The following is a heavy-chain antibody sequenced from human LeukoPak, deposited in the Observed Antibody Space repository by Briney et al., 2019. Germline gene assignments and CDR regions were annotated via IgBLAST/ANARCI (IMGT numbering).Heavy chain of an antibody. CDR3: AREEILLWFGEFPFDY. Sequence: ASVKVSCKASGYTFTNYAMNWVRQAPGQGLEWMGWINTNTGNPTYAQGFTGRFVFSMDTSVSTAYLQISSLKGEDTAVYYCAREEILLWFGEFPFDYWGQGTLVTVSS. V-gene: IGHV7-4-1*02. D-gene: IGHD3-10*01. CDR2: INTNTGNP. J-gene: IGHJ4*02. CDR1: GYTFTNYA.